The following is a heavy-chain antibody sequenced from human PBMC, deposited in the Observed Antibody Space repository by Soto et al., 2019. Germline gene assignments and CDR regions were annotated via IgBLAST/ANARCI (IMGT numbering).Heavy chain of an antibody. Sequence: RSLRLSCAASGFTFISYAMSWVRQAPGNGLEWVSGISGSGDSTYYADSVKGRFIISRENSKNTLYLQMNSLRAEDTAIYYCAIGYSYAPFGPWGQGTLVTVSS. CDR1: GFTFISYA. J-gene: IGHJ5*02. D-gene: IGHD5-18*01. CDR2: ISGSGDST. V-gene: IGHV3-23*01. CDR3: AIGYSYAPFGP.